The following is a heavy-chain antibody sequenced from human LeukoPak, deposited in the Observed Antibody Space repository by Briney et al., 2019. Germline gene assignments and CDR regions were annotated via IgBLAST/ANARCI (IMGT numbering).Heavy chain of an antibody. Sequence: ASVKVSCKASGYTFTSYYMHWVRQAPGQGLEWMGIINPSGGSTSYAQKFQGRVTMTRDTSTSTAYMELSRPRSDDTAVYYCARDLGYYDRLDQFDCWGQGTLVTVFS. CDR2: INPSGGST. V-gene: IGHV1-46*01. CDR3: ARDLGYYDRLDQFDC. J-gene: IGHJ4*02. CDR1: GYTFTSYY. D-gene: IGHD3-22*01.